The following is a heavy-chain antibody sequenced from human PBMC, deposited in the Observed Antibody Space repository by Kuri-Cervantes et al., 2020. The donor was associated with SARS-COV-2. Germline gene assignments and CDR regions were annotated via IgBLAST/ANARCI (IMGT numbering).Heavy chain of an antibody. CDR1: GYTFTSYD. Sequence: ASVKVSCKASGYTFTSYDINWVRQATGQGLEWMGWMNPNSGNTGYAQKLQGRVTMTTDTSTSTVYMELRSLRSDDTAVYYCARDRTPHYYDSSGPLDYWGQGTLVTVSS. J-gene: IGHJ4*02. V-gene: IGHV1-8*01. CDR3: ARDRTPHYYDSSGPLDY. CDR2: MNPNSGNT. D-gene: IGHD3-22*01.